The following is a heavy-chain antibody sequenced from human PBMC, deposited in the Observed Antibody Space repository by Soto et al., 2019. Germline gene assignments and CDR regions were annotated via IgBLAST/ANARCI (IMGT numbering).Heavy chain of an antibody. Sequence: QVQLVESGGGVVQPGRSLRLSCAASGFTFSSYGMHWVRQAPGKGLEWVAVIWYDGSNKYYADSVKGRFTISRDNSKNTLNLQMNSVRDEETAVYYVGRDTARAMVRISYSMDVWGQGATVTVSS. J-gene: IGHJ6*02. CDR3: GRDTARAMVRISYSMDV. D-gene: IGHD3-10*01. V-gene: IGHV3-33*01. CDR1: GFTFSSYG. CDR2: IWYDGSNK.